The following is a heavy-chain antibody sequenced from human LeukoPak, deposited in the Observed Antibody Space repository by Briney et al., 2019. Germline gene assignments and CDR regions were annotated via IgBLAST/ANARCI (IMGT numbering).Heavy chain of an antibody. Sequence: GGSLRLSCTASGFTFGDYAMSWVRQAPGKGLEWVGFIRSKAYGGTTEYAASVKGRFTISRDDSKSIAYLQMNSLKTEDTAVYYCTRVSAPYYYYGMDVWSKGTTVTVSS. CDR1: GFTFGDYA. CDR3: TRVSAPYYYYGMDV. CDR2: IRSKAYGGTT. V-gene: IGHV3-49*04. J-gene: IGHJ6*04.